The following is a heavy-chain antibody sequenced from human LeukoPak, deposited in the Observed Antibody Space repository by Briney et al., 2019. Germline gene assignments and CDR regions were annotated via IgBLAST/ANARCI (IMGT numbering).Heavy chain of an antibody. Sequence: SETLSLTCTVSGGSISSSTYHWGWIRQPPGKGLEWIGSIYYSGSNYYNPSLKSRVTRSVDTSKNQLSLKMSSVTAADTGVYYCAANYYGSGSYSYGFDYWGQGTLVTVSS. CDR2: IYYSGSN. J-gene: IGHJ4*02. D-gene: IGHD3-10*01. V-gene: IGHV4-39*01. CDR1: GGSISSSTYH. CDR3: AANYYGSGSYSYGFDY.